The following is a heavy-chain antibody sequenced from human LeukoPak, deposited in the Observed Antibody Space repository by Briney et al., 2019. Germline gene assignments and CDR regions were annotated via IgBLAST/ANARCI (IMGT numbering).Heavy chain of an antibody. CDR3: AREPHGGNSLPFDY. Sequence: SETLSLTCAVYGGSFSGYYWSWIRQPPGKGLEWIGEINHSGSTNYNPSLKSRVTISVDTSKNQFSLKLSSVTAADTAVYYCAREPHGGNSLPFDYWGQGTLVTVSS. CDR1: GGSFSGYY. V-gene: IGHV4-34*01. CDR2: INHSGST. J-gene: IGHJ4*02. D-gene: IGHD4-23*01.